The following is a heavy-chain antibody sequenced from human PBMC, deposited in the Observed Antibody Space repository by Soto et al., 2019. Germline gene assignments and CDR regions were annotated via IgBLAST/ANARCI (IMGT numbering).Heavy chain of an antibody. J-gene: IGHJ1*01. CDR2: IVPILDTA. Sequence: QEQLVQSGAEVKKPGSSVQVSCKASGGTFNIYAITWVRQAPGQGLEWMGGIVPILDTANSAPKFQGRVTIAAEEATSTDYMELSSLGSEDTAVYYSARRRSTSAIGDEYFYLWGQGTLVNISS. CDR1: GGTFNIYA. D-gene: IGHD6-6*01. V-gene: IGHV1-69*01. CDR3: ARRRSTSAIGDEYFYL.